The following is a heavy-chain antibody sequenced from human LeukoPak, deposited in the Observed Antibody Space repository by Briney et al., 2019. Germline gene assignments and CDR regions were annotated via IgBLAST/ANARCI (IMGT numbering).Heavy chain of an antibody. CDR2: IYYSGST. J-gene: IGHJ4*02. Sequence: PSQTLSLTCTVSGGSISSGGYYWSWIRQHPGKGLEWIGYIYYSGSTYYNPSLKTRVTISVDTSKNQFSLKLSSVTAADTAVYYCARAGGFFSPFGYWGQGTLVTVSS. V-gene: IGHV4-31*03. CDR3: ARAGGFFSPFGY. D-gene: IGHD3-16*01. CDR1: GGSISSGGYY.